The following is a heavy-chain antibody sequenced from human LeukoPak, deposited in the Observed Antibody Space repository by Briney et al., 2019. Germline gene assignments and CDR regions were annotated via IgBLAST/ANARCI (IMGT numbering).Heavy chain of an antibody. CDR3: ARGDYYYDSRDIPLNDTFDI. Sequence: SETLSLTCTVSGGSISSSYWSWIRQPAGKGLEWIGHIYTFGITNYIPSLKSRVTISVDTSKNQFSLKLSSVTAADTAVYYCARGDYYYDSRDIPLNDTFDIWGQGTMVTVSS. V-gene: IGHV4-4*07. CDR1: GGSISSSY. J-gene: IGHJ3*02. D-gene: IGHD3-22*01. CDR2: IYTFGIT.